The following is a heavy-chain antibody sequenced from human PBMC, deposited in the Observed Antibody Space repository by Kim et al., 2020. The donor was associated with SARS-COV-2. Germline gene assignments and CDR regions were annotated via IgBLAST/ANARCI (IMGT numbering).Heavy chain of an antibody. Sequence: GGSLRLSCAASGFTFSSYAMSWVRQAPGKGLEWVSAISGSGGSTYYADSVKGRFTISRDNSKNTLYLQMNSLRAEDTAVYYCAKEEEPWYYDILTGYSDAFDIWGQGTMVTVSS. D-gene: IGHD3-9*01. CDR3: AKEEEPWYYDILTGYSDAFDI. CDR2: ISGSGGST. CDR1: GFTFSSYA. J-gene: IGHJ3*02. V-gene: IGHV3-23*01.